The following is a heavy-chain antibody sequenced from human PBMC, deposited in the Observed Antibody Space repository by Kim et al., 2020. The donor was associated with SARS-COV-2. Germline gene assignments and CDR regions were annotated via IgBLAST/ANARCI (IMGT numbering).Heavy chain of an antibody. V-gene: IGHV4-30-4*01. CDR3: ARVRMTSITIFGVVTPNNWFDA. CDR1: GGSISSGDYY. J-gene: IGHJ5*02. CDR2: IHYSGST. D-gene: IGHD3-3*01. Sequence: SETLSLTCTVSGGSISSGDYYWSWIRQPPGKGLEWIGYIHYSGSTYYNPSLKRRVTISVDTSKNQFSLKLSSVTAADTAVYYCARVRMTSITIFGVVTPNNWFDARGQGTLVTVSS.